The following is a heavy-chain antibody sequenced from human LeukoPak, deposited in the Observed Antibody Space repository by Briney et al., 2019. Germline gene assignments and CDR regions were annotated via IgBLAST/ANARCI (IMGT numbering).Heavy chain of an antibody. V-gene: IGHV3-30*02. J-gene: IGHJ4*02. CDR2: IRLDGSNK. Sequence: GGSLRLSCAASGFTFSSNAMSWVRQAPGKGLEWVALIRLDGSNKYHADSVKGRFTISRDNSKNTLYLQMNTLRPEDTAIYYCARRGVAPVGTPSFSPFTPDYWGQGTLVTVSS. D-gene: IGHD6-13*01. CDR3: ARRGVAPVGTPSFSPFTPDY. CDR1: GFTFSSNA.